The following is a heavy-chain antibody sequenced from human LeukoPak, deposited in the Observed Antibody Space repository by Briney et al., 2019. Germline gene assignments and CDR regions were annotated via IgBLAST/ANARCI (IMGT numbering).Heavy chain of an antibody. J-gene: IGHJ5*02. Sequence: ASVKVSCKASGYTFTSYYMHWVRQAPGQGPEWMGIINPSGGSTSYAQKFQGRVTMTRDTSTSTVYMELSSLRSEDTAVYYCARDYYGSGTPYSGMLFDPWGQGTLVTVSS. V-gene: IGHV1-46*01. CDR1: GYTFTSYY. D-gene: IGHD3-10*01. CDR2: INPSGGST. CDR3: ARDYYGSGTPYSGMLFDP.